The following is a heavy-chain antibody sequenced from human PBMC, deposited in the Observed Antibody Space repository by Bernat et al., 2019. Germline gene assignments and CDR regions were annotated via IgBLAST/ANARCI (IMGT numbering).Heavy chain of an antibody. CDR1: GFTFSTYW. V-gene: IGHV3-7*03. J-gene: IGHJ3*02. CDR2: IREDGSEK. CDR3: ATNSDYKFDM. Sequence: EVQLVEFGGGLVQPGGSLRLSCAASGFTFSTYWMSWVRQAPGKGLEWVANIREDGSEKFSGDSVKGRFTISRDNGKNSLYLQMNSLRAEDAAVYYCATNSDYKFDMWGQGTMVTVSS. D-gene: IGHD3-10*01.